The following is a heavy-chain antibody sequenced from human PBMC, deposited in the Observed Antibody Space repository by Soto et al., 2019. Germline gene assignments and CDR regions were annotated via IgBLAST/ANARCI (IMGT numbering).Heavy chain of an antibody. CDR2: IYYSGST. J-gene: IGHJ5*02. D-gene: IGHD6-25*01. Sequence: QVQLQESGPGLVKPSETLSLTCTVSGGSISSYYWSWIRQPPGKGLEWIGYIYYSGSTNYNPSLKSRFTISVDTSKNQISLKLSSVTAADTAVYYWARPHGGSSGWDNWFDPWGQGTLVTVSS. CDR3: ARPHGGSSGWDNWFDP. V-gene: IGHV4-59*01. CDR1: GGSISSYY.